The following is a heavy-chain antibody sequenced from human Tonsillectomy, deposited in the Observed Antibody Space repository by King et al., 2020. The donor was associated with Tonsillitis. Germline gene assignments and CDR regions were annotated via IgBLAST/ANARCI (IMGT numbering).Heavy chain of an antibody. D-gene: IGHD3-16*01. CDR2: ISYDGSNK. Sequence: VQLVESGGGVVQPGRSLRLSCAASGFTFSSYGMHWVRQAPGKGLEWVAVISYDGSNKYYADSVKGRFTISRDNSKNTLYLQMNSLRAEDTAVYYCAKGWAVWGFVLGVAPPDYFDYWGQGTLVTVSS. V-gene: IGHV3-30*18. CDR3: AKGWAVWGFVLGVAPPDYFDY. CDR1: GFTFSSYG. J-gene: IGHJ4*02.